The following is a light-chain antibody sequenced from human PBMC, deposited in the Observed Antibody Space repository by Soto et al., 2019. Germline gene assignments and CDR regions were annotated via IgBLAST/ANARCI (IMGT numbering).Light chain of an antibody. V-gene: IGKV1-5*03. CDR3: QQYNSYQLT. CDR2: KAS. Sequence: DIQMTQSPSTLSASVGDRVTITCRASQSISSWLAWYPQKPGKSPKLLIYKASSLESGVTSRFSGSGSGTEFTLTISSLQPDDFATYYCQQYNSYQLTFGGGTKVEIK. CDR1: QSISSW. J-gene: IGKJ4*01.